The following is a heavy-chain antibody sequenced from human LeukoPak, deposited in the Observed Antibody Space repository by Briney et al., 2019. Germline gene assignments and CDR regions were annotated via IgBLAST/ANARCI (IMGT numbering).Heavy chain of an antibody. CDR3: ARDLTGGLTYY. CDR1: GFTFSSYE. V-gene: IGHV3-48*03. CDR2: ISSSAGTI. Sequence: PGGSLRLSCAASGFTFSSYEMTWVRQAPGKGLEWVSYISSSAGTIYYADSVKGRFTISRDNAKNSLYLQMNSLRAEDTAVYYCARDLTGGLTYYWGQGTLVTVSS. J-gene: IGHJ4*02. D-gene: IGHD1-14*01.